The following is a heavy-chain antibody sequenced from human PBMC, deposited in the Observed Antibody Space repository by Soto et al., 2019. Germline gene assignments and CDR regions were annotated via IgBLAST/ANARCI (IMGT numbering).Heavy chain of an antibody. Sequence: PSETLSLTCAVSGGSFSGYYWSWIRQPPGKGLEWIGNISYSGSTYYNPSLKSRVTISVDTSKNHFSLKLSSVTAADTAVYYCARGHGGITVFGAPGHFDYWGQGTLVTVSS. J-gene: IGHJ4*02. CDR3: ARGHGGITVFGAPGHFDY. CDR1: GGSFSGYY. D-gene: IGHD3-3*01. V-gene: IGHV4-34*01. CDR2: ISYSGST.